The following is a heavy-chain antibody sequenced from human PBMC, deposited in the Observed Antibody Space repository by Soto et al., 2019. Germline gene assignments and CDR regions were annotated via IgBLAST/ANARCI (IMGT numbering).Heavy chain of an antibody. CDR1: RFTFSSYA. D-gene: IGHD6-13*01. CDR2: ISDSGGST. CDR3: AKQSINTWYAGVRFDP. Sequence: EVQLLESGGGLVQPGGSLRLSCAASRFTFSSYAMSWVRQAPGKGLEWVSAISDSGGSTYYADSVRGRFTISRDNSKNTLYLQMNSLRAEDTAVYYCAKQSINTWYAGVRFDPWGQGTLVTVSS. J-gene: IGHJ5*02. V-gene: IGHV3-23*01.